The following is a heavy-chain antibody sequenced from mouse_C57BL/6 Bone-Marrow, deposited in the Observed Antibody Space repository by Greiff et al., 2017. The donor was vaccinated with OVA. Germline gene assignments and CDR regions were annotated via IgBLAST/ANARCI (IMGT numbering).Heavy chain of an antibody. CDR3: TRESYYFDY. V-gene: IGHV5-9-1*02. Sequence: EVKLMESGEGLVKPGGSLKLSCAASGFTFSSYAMSWVRQTPEKRLEWVAYISSGGDYIYYADNVKGRFTISRDNARNTLYLQMSSLKSEDTAMYYCTRESYYFDYWGQGTTLTVSS. CDR1: GFTFSSYA. J-gene: IGHJ2*01. CDR2: ISSGGDYI.